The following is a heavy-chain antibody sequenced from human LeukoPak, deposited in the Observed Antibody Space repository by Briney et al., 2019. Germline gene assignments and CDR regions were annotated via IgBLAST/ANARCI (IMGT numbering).Heavy chain of an antibody. Sequence: ASVKVSCKASGYTFTSYDINWVRQATGQGLEWMGWMNPNSGNTGYAQKFQGRVTITTDESTSTAYMELSSLRSEDTAVYYCARVGYSYGTGYFDYWGQGTLVTVSS. V-gene: IGHV1-8*01. CDR2: MNPNSGNT. CDR1: GYTFTSYD. D-gene: IGHD5-18*01. CDR3: ARVGYSYGTGYFDY. J-gene: IGHJ4*02.